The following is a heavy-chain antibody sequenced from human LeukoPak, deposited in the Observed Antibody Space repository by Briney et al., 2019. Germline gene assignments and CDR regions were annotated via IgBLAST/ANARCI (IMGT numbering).Heavy chain of an antibody. CDR1: GESVSRNSAA. D-gene: IGHD3-9*01. CDR3: ARDADRYDTFDI. Sequence: SQTLSLTRAISGESVSRNSAAWNWIRQSPSRGLEWLGRTYYRSKWYNDYAVSVKSHIAINPDTSKNHFSLQLNSVTPEDTAVYYCARDADRYDTFDIWGQGTMVTVSS. J-gene: IGHJ3*02. CDR2: TYYRSKWYN. V-gene: IGHV6-1*01.